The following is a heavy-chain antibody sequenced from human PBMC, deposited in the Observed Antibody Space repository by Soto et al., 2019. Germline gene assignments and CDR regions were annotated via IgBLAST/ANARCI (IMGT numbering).Heavy chain of an antibody. Sequence: GASVKVSCKASGYTFTSYAMHWVRQAPGQRLEWMGWINAGNGNTKYSQKFQGRVTITRDTSASTAYMELSSLRSEDTAVYYCARTLYCGGGSCYVALDAFDIWGQGTMVTVSS. CDR3: ARTLYCGGGSCYVALDAFDI. V-gene: IGHV1-3*01. D-gene: IGHD2-15*01. CDR2: INAGNGNT. J-gene: IGHJ3*02. CDR1: GYTFTSYA.